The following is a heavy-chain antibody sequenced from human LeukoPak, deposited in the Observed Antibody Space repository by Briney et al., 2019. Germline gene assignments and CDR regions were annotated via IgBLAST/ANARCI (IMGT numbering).Heavy chain of an antibody. CDR3: ARGDGRGSYKDYYFDY. V-gene: IGHV3-7*01. CDR1: RFSFSSYW. Sequence: PGGSLRLSCAASRFSFSSYWMSWVRQAPGKGLEWVANINQHGSEKDYVDSVKGRFTISRDNAKNSLYLQMNSLRAEDAAVYYCARGDGRGSYKDYYFDYWGQGTLVTVSS. CDR2: INQHGSEK. J-gene: IGHJ4*02. D-gene: IGHD1-26*01.